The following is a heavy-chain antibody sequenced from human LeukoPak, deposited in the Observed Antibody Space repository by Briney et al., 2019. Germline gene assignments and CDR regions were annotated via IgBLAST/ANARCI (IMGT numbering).Heavy chain of an antibody. J-gene: IGHJ4*02. Sequence: GGSLRLSCAASGFTFSSYAMTWVRQAPGKGLEWVSAISGSGSSTYYANSVKGRFTISRDNSKHTLYLQMNSLSAADTAVYYCAKGGSGTYYGIDYWGQGTLVTVSS. D-gene: IGHD1-26*01. CDR2: ISGSGSST. V-gene: IGHV3-23*01. CDR3: AKGGSGTYYGIDY. CDR1: GFTFSSYA.